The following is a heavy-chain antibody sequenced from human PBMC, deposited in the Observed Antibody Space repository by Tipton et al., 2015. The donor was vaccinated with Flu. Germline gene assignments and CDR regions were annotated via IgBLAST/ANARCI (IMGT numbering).Heavy chain of an antibody. J-gene: IGHJ6*02. CDR1: GGSISSGDYY. V-gene: IGHV4-30-4*01. CDR2: INYSGST. D-gene: IGHD4-11*01. CDR3: ARDPDYSNYARSYGMHV. Sequence: TLSLTCTVSGGSISSGDYYWSWIRQPPGKGLEWIGYINYSGSTYYNPSLKSRVTISVDTSKNQFSLKLSSVTAADTAVYYCARDPDYSNYARSYGMHVWGQGTTVTVSS.